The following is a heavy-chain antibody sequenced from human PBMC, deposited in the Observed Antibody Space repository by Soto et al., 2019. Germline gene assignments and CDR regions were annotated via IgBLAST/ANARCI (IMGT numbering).Heavy chain of an antibody. CDR2: IYFRGNT. V-gene: IGHV4-31*03. Sequence: SETLSLTCSVSCDSISRIDYYWTWIRQHPEKGLEWIGNIYFRGNTYYSPSLESRLTISVDTSKNQFSLKLTSVTAADTAVYYCAREGGSYDSGGYLIRGAFDIWGQGTMVTVSS. J-gene: IGHJ3*02. D-gene: IGHD3-22*01. CDR1: CDSISRIDYY. CDR3: AREGGSYDSGGYLIRGAFDI.